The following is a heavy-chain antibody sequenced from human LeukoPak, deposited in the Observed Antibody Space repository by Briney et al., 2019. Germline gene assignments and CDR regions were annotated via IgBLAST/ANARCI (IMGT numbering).Heavy chain of an antibody. CDR1: GGSISTNNYF. CDR3: ARDHQTTMVVVTRAFDV. Sequence: SETLSLTCTVSGGSISTNNYFWDWIRQPPGKGLEWIGSVYYNGSTYYNPSLKSPVSISVDTSKNQFSLRVFSVTAADTAVYYCARDHQTTMVVVTRAFDVWGQGRMVIVSS. D-gene: IGHD3-22*01. CDR2: VYYNGST. J-gene: IGHJ3*01. V-gene: IGHV4-39*07.